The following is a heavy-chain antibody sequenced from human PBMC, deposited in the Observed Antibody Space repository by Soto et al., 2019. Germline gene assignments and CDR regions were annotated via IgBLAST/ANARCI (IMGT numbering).Heavy chain of an antibody. CDR3: ARNDTHGSSTSCYSYSDY. CDR1: GLTFSDYY. CDR2: ISSSGSTI. Sequence: GGSLRLSCEVSGLTFSDYYMSWVRQAPGKGLEWVSYISSSGSTIYYADSVKGRFTISRDNAKNSLYLQMNSLRAEDTAAYYYARNDTHGSSTSCYSYSDYWGQGTLVTVSS. J-gene: IGHJ4*02. V-gene: IGHV3-11*04. D-gene: IGHD2-2*01.